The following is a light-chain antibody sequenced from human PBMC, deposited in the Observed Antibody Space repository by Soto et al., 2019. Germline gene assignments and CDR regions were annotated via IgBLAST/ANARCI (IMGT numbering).Light chain of an antibody. CDR1: SSDVGGYNY. CDR3: SSYAGSNVV. V-gene: IGLV2-8*01. Sequence: QSVLTQPPSASGSPGQSVTISCTGTSSDVGGYNYVSWYQQHPGKAPKLMIYEVSKRPSGVPDRFSGSKSGNTASLTVSGLQAEDEADYYCSSYAGSNVVFGPGTKVTVL. J-gene: IGLJ1*01. CDR2: EVS.